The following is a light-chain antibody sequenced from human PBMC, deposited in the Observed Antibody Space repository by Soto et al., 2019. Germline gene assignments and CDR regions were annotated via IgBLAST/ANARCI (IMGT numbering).Light chain of an antibody. V-gene: IGKV1-33*01. J-gene: IGKJ5*01. CDR2: DAS. Sequence: DIHMTQSPSSLSTSVGDRFTITCEASQDISTSLNWYQQKPGKAPKLLMYDASNLETGVPSRFSGSGSGTDFTLTINSLQPEDIAPYYCQQYEKLPTTFGPGTRLEIK. CDR3: QQYEKLPTT. CDR1: QDISTS.